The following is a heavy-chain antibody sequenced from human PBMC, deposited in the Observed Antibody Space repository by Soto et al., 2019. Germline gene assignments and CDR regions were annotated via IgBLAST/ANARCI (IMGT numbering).Heavy chain of an antibody. Sequence: GGSLRLSFAASRFTFSIYCMHWVLQAPGKGLVWVSRINTDGSNIRYADYVKGRLNISRDNAKNKLYMKMNSLRAEDTAVYYCARDGIYYYGMDVWGQGTTVTVSS. CDR1: RFTFSIYC. V-gene: IGHV3-74*01. CDR3: ARDGIYYYGMDV. J-gene: IGHJ6*02. CDR2: INTDGSNI. D-gene: IGHD1-1*01.